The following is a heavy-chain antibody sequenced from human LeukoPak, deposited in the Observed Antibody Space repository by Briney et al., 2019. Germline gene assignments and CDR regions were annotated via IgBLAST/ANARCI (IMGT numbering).Heavy chain of an antibody. D-gene: IGHD3-10*02. V-gene: IGHV3-48*03. CDR2: ISSSGSTI. CDR1: GFTFSSYE. Sequence: GSLRLSCAASGFTFSSYEMNWVRQAPGKGLEWVSYISSSGSTIYYADSVKGRFTISRDNAKNSLYLQMNSLRAEDTAVYYCAGLGITMIGGVWGKGTTVTISS. CDR3: AGLGITMIGGV. J-gene: IGHJ6*04.